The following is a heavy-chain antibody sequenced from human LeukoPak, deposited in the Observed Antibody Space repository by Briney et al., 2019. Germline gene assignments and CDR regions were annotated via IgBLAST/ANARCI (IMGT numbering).Heavy chain of an antibody. J-gene: IGHJ4*02. D-gene: IGHD5-12*01. Sequence: PAGSLRLSCAASGFSFSSNSMNWVRQAPGKGLEWVSSISSSSNYIYYADSVKGRFTMSRDNAKNSLYLQMNSLRAEDTAVYYCARDYPYSGYDYGPFDYWGQGTLVTVSS. CDR3: ARDYPYSGYDYGPFDY. CDR2: ISSSSNYI. V-gene: IGHV3-21*01. CDR1: GFSFSSNS.